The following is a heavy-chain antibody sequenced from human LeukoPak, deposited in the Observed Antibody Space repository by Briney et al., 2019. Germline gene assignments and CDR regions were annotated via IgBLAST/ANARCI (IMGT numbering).Heavy chain of an antibody. D-gene: IGHD6-13*01. CDR1: GGSISSYY. Sequence: SETLSLTCTVSGGSISSYYWSWIRQPPGKGLEWIGYIYYSGSTNYNPSLKSRVTISVDTSKNQFSLKLSSVTAADTAVYYCASVGQQPVDYWGQGTLVTVSS. V-gene: IGHV4-59*01. J-gene: IGHJ4*02. CDR3: ASVGQQPVDY. CDR2: IYYSGST.